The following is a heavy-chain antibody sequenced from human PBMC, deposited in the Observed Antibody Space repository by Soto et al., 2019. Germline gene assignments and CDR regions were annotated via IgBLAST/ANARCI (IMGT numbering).Heavy chain of an antibody. CDR2: ISCDGNHK. Sequence: GGSLRLSCAASEFSFSNYAMHWVRQAPGKGLEWVALISCDGNHKYYTDSVRGRFTISRDNSKNTLYLKMNSLRAEDTAVYYCARDRRSGSYTYYFDYWGQGALVTVSS. V-gene: IGHV3-30-3*01. D-gene: IGHD1-26*01. CDR3: ARDRRSGSYTYYFDY. J-gene: IGHJ4*02. CDR1: EFSFSNYA.